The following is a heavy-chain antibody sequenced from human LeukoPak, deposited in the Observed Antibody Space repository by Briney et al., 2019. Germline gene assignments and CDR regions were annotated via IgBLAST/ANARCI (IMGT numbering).Heavy chain of an antibody. J-gene: IGHJ4*02. CDR2: INHSGST. D-gene: IGHD2-15*01. CDR3: ARLCVVVVVAATGYYFDY. CDR1: GGSFSGYY. V-gene: IGHV4-34*01. Sequence: SETLSLTCAVYGGSFSGYYWSWIRQPPGKGLEWIGEINHSGSTNYNPSLKSRVTISVDTSKNQFSLKLSPVTAADTAVYYCARLCVVVVVAATGYYFDYWGQGTLVTVSS.